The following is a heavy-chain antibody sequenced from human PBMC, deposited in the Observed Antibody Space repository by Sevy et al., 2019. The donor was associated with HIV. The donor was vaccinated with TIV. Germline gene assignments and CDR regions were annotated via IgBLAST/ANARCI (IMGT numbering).Heavy chain of an antibody. CDR2: ISYSGST. J-gene: IGHJ4*02. CDR1: GGSISGYY. D-gene: IGHD1-20*01. Sequence: SETLSLTCTVSGGSISGYYWSWIRQPPGKGLEWIGYISYSGSTNYNPSLKSRVTISVDTSKNEFSLKLSSMTAADTAVYYCARSRVITGTFDYWGRGTLVTVSS. CDR3: ARSRVITGTFDY. V-gene: IGHV4-59*01.